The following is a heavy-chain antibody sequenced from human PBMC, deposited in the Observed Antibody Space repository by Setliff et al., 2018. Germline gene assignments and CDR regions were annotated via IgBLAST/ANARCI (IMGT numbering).Heavy chain of an antibody. CDR1: GGSISSSSYY. CDR2: IYYSGST. J-gene: IGHJ5*02. D-gene: IGHD2-21*01. Sequence: PSETLSLTCTVSGGSISSSSYYWGWIRQPPRKGLEWIGSIYYSGSTYYNPSLKSRVTISVDTSKNQFSLKLSSVTAADTAVYYCARDCFSASSPNWFDPWGQGTLVTVSS. V-gene: IGHV4-39*07. CDR3: ARDCFSASSPNWFDP.